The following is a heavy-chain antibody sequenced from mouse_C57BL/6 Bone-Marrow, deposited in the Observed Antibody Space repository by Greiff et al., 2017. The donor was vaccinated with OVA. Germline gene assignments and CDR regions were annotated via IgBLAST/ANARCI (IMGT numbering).Heavy chain of an antibody. CDR1: GFTFSDYG. D-gene: IGHD2-1*01. CDR3: ARYGNYVYWYFDV. Sequence: EVKLVESGGGLVKPGGSLKLSCAASGFTFSDYGMHWVRQAPEKGLEWVAYISSGSSTIYYADTVKGRFTLSRDNAKNTLFLQMTSLRSEDTAMYYCARYGNYVYWYFDVWGTGTTVTVSS. CDR2: ISSGSSTI. V-gene: IGHV5-17*01. J-gene: IGHJ1*03.